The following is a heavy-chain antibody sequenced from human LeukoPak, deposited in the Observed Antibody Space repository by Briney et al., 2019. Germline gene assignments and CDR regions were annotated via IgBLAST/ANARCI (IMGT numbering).Heavy chain of an antibody. Sequence: GGSLRLSCAASGFAFSSYSMSWVRQAPGKGLEWVLAISTSSSYIFYADSVKGRFTISRDNAENSLYLQMSSLTAEDTAVYYCARMGYYDSSAYSDYWGQGTLVTVSS. D-gene: IGHD3-22*01. J-gene: IGHJ4*02. CDR2: ISTSSSYI. CDR1: GFAFSSYS. V-gene: IGHV3-21*01. CDR3: ARMGYYDSSAYSDY.